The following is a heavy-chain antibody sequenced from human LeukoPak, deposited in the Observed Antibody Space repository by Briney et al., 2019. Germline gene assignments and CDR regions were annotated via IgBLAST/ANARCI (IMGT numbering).Heavy chain of an antibody. CDR3: ARAPYDILTGYSLNWFDP. Sequence: ASVKVSCKASGYTFTTYAMHWVRQAPGQGLEWMGWINGDNGNTKYSQKFQGRVTITRDTSAHTGYMELRSLSSADTAVYFCARAPYDILTGYSLNWFDPWGQGTLVTVSS. J-gene: IGHJ5*02. D-gene: IGHD3-9*01. CDR2: INGDNGNT. CDR1: GYTFTTYA. V-gene: IGHV1-3*01.